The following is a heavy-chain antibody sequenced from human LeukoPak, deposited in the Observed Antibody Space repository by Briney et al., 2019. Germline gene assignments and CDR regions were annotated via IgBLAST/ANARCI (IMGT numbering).Heavy chain of an antibody. CDR2: IIPIFGTA. J-gene: IGHJ6*03. Sequence: GSSVKVSCKASVGTFSSYAISWVRQAPGQGLEWMGGIIPIFGTANYAQKFQGRVTITADESTSTAYMELSSLRSEDTAVYYCASRRGNYGSGSYDYYYYYMDVWGKGTTVTISS. V-gene: IGHV1-69*01. D-gene: IGHD3-10*01. CDR3: ASRRGNYGSGSYDYYYYYMDV. CDR1: VGTFSSYA.